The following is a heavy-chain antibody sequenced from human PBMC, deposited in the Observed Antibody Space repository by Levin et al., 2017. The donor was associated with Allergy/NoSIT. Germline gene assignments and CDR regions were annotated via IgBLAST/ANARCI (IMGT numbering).Heavy chain of an antibody. CDR1: GGSISSSISY. CDR3: ARQCYDILTGYYNFDY. D-gene: IGHD3-9*01. V-gene: IGHV4-39*01. Sequence: SETLSLTCTVSGGSISSSISYWGWIRQAPGKGLEWIASIYNSGSTYYNPSLKSRVTTSVDTSKNQFSLKLSSVTAADTAVYYCARQCYDILTGYYNFDYWGQGTLVTVSS. J-gene: IGHJ4*02. CDR2: IYNSGST.